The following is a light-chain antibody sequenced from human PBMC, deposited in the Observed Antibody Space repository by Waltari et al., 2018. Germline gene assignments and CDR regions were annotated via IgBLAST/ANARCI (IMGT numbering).Light chain of an antibody. CDR1: QGIRNY. J-gene: IGKJ1*01. CDR2: AAS. CDR3: QKYNSAPRT. V-gene: IGKV1-27*01. Sequence: DIQMIQPPSSLSASVGDRVPITCRASQGIRNYIAWYQQKPGKVPKLLIYAASTLQSGVPSRFSCSGSGTDFTLTISSLQPEDGATYYCQKYNSAPRTFGQGTKVEIK.